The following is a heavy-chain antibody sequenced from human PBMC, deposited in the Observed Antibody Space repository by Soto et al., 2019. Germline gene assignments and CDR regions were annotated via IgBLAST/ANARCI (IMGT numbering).Heavy chain of an antibody. CDR2: ISYNGRNK. V-gene: IGHV3-30*04. Sequence: QVQLVESGGDVVQPGRSLRLSCAASGFTFSFYAVHWVRQAPGKGLEWVAVISYNGRNKHYVDSVKGRFTISRDNSQDTLYLQMDILRPDDTAVYYCARQAKIGDRSQFYFDSWGQGTLVTVSS. D-gene: IGHD3-16*01. J-gene: IGHJ4*02. CDR3: ARQAKIGDRSQFYFDS. CDR1: GFTFSFYA.